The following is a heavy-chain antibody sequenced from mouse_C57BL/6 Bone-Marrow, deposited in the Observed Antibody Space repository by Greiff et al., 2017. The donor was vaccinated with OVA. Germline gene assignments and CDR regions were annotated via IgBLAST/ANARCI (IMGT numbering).Heavy chain of an antibody. V-gene: IGHV1-69*01. J-gene: IGHJ2*01. CDR3: ASLFITTVVGRGDY. D-gene: IGHD1-1*01. Sequence: QVQLKQPGAELVMPGASVKLSCKASGYTFTSYWMHWVKQRPGQGLEWIGEIDPSDSYTNYNQKFKGKSTLTVDKSSSTAYMQLSSLTSEDSAVYYCASLFITTVVGRGDYWGQGTTLTVSS. CDR2: IDPSDSYT. CDR1: GYTFTSYW.